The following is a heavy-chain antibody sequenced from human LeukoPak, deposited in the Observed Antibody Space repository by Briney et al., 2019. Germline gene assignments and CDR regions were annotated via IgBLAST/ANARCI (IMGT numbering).Heavy chain of an antibody. D-gene: IGHD5-24*01. J-gene: IGHJ4*02. CDR3: ARSGYNRFDY. CDR2: ISGSGRGGST. CDR1: GFTFNSYA. V-gene: IGHV3-23*01. Sequence: HPGGSLRLSCTASGFTFNSYAMSWVRQAPGKGLEWVSGISGSGRGGSTYYADSVKGRFTISRDNSKNTLYLQMNSLRAEDTAIYYCARSGYNRFDYWGQGTLVTVSS.